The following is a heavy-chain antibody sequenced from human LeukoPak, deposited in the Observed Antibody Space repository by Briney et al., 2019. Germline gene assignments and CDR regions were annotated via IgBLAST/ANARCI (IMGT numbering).Heavy chain of an antibody. D-gene: IGHD6-13*01. CDR1: GYTFTSYG. V-gene: IGHV1-46*01. CDR2: INPSGGST. J-gene: IGHJ6*03. Sequence: ASVKVSCKASGYTFTSYGISWVRQAPGQGLEWMGIINPSGGSTSYAQKFQGRVTMTRDMSTSTVYMELSSLRSEDTAVYYCAGGIAALSYYYYMDVWGKGTTVTVSS. CDR3: AGGIAALSYYYYMDV.